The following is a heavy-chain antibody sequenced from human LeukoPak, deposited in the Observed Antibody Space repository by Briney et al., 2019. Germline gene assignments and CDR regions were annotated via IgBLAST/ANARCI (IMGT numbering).Heavy chain of an antibody. V-gene: IGHV1-18*01. CDR2: ISAYNGNT. Sequence: ASVKVSCKASGGTFSSYAISWVRQAPGQGLEWMGWISAYNGNTNYAQKLQGRVTMTTDTSTSTAYMELRSLRSDDTAVYYCARGYCSSTSCYHFDYWGQGTLVTVSS. CDR3: ARGYCSSTSCYHFDY. J-gene: IGHJ4*02. D-gene: IGHD2-2*01. CDR1: GGTFSSYA.